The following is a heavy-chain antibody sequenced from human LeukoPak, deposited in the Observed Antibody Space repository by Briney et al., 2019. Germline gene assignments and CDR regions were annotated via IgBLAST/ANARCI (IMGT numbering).Heavy chain of an antibody. Sequence: GGSLRLSRAASGFTFSSYAMSWVRQAPGKGLEWVSAISGSGGSTYYADSVKGRFTISRDNSKNTLYLQMNSLRAEDTAVYYCAKDANYYDSSTNFDYWGQGTLVTVSS. CDR1: GFTFSSYA. V-gene: IGHV3-23*01. CDR2: ISGSGGST. CDR3: AKDANYYDSSTNFDY. J-gene: IGHJ4*02. D-gene: IGHD3-22*01.